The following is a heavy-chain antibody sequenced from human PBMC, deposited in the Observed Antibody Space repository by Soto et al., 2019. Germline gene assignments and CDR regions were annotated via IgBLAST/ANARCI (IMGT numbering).Heavy chain of an antibody. D-gene: IGHD6-13*01. CDR1: GGSISSGYYY. CDR3: ARSAAGRWFDP. V-gene: IGHV4-30-4*01. CDR2: IYYSGST. J-gene: IGHJ5*02. Sequence: SETLSLTCTVSGGSISSGYYYWSWIRQPPGKGLEWIGYIYYSGSTYYNPSLKSRVTISVDTSKNQFSLKLSSVTAADTAVYYCARSAAGRWFDPWGQGTLVTVCS.